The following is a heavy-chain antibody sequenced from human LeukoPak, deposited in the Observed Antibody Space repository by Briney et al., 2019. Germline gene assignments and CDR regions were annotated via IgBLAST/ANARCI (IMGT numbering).Heavy chain of an antibody. J-gene: IGHJ3*02. Sequence: SVKVSCKASGGTFSSYAISWVRQAPGQGLEWMGGIIPIFGTANYAQKFQGRVTITTDESTSTAYMELSSLRSEDTAVYYCARGLALGYSSSWPPGPGGRADAFDIWGQGTMVTVSS. CDR3: ARGLALGYSSSWPPGPGGRADAFDI. D-gene: IGHD6-13*01. CDR2: IIPIFGTA. V-gene: IGHV1-69*05. CDR1: GGTFSSYA.